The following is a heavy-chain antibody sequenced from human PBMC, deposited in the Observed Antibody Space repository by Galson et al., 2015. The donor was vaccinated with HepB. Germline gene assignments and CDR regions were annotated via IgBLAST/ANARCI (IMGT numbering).Heavy chain of an antibody. V-gene: IGHV3-33*01. CDR3: AREGAVVPTAMPLVY. Sequence: SLRLSCAASGFTFSSYGIHWVRQAPGTGLEWVALIWSDGSNKYYADSVEGRFTISRDNSKNTLYLQMNSLRAEDTAVYYCAREGAVVPTAMPLVYWGQGTLVTVSS. J-gene: IGHJ4*02. CDR2: IWSDGSNK. CDR1: GFTFSSYG. D-gene: IGHD2-2*01.